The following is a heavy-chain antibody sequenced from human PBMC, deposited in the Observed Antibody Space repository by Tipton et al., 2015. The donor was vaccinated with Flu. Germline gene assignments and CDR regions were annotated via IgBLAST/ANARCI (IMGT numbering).Heavy chain of an antibody. CDR2: IYSGGNT. D-gene: IGHD1/OR15-1a*01. Sequence: GLVKPSETLSLTCTVSGGSISTYYWSWIRQPAGKGLEWIGRIYSGGNTNYNPSLKSRVSLSVDTSKNQFSLKLNSVTAADTAVYYCARRSGTWNNAGFDPWGQGTLVTVSS. J-gene: IGHJ5*02. CDR1: GGSISTYY. V-gene: IGHV4-4*07. CDR3: ARRSGTWNNAGFDP.